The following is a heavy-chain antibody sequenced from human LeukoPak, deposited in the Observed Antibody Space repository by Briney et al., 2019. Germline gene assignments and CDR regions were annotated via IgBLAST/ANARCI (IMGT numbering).Heavy chain of an antibody. CDR1: GYTFTDYY. Sequence: ASVKVSCKVSGYTFTDYYIHWVRQAPGQGLEWMGWINPNSGGINYAQKFQGGVTMTRDTSINTAYMELSRLRSDDTAMYYCARVNYDSSGYYVPDYWGQGTLVTASS. J-gene: IGHJ4*02. CDR2: INPNSGGI. D-gene: IGHD3-22*01. CDR3: ARVNYDSSGYYVPDY. V-gene: IGHV1-2*02.